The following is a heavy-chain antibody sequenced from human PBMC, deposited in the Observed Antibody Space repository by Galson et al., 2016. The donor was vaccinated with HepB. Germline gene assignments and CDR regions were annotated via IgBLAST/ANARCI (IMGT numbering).Heavy chain of an antibody. CDR2: INPSSGRT. CDR3: AREFRDHADSFDC. Sequence: SVKVSCKASGYDFTNYYMNWVRQAPGQGLESMGIINPSSGRTTYTEKFRGRVTMTRDTSTSTVYMALSSLTSEDTAVYYCAREFRDHADSFDCWGQGTLVTVSS. V-gene: IGHV1-46*01. CDR1: GYDFTNYY. D-gene: IGHD2-21*02. J-gene: IGHJ4*02.